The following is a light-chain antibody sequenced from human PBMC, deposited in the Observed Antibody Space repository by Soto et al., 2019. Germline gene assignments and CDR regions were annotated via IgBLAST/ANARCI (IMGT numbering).Light chain of an antibody. Sequence: DIVMTQSPDSLAVSLGERATINCKSSQSVLYGSKNKNYLAWYQQKPGQPPRLLIYWASTRESGVPDRFTGSASRTDFTLTISSLQAEDVAVYYCQQYYNTTLTFGGGTKVEIK. V-gene: IGKV4-1*01. CDR3: QQYYNTTLT. CDR1: QSVLYGSKNKNY. CDR2: WAS. J-gene: IGKJ4*01.